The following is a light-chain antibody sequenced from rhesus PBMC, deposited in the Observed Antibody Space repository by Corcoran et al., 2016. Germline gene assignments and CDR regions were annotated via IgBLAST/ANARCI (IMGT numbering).Light chain of an antibody. CDR1: LSVNSN. V-gene: IGKV3-35*01. CDR2: DSS. J-gene: IGKJ4*01. CDR3: QQESSWPLT. Sequence: EIVMTQSPATLSLSPGERGTLSCRASLSVNSNLAWYQQKPRQAPRLLIDDSSNRATGIPDRFSGSGSGTDFTLTISSLGPEDVGVYYCQQESSWPLTVGGGTKVEIK.